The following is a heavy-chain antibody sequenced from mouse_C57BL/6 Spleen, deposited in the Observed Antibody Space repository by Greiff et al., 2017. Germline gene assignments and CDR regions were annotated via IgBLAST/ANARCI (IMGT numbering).Heavy chain of an antibody. V-gene: IGHV5-9*01. CDR2: ISGGGGNT. D-gene: IGHD2-4*01. J-gene: IGHJ2*01. CDR1: GFTFSSYT. CDR3: AREGDYDSGFDY. Sequence: EVKLVESGGGLVKPGGSLKLSCAASGFTFSSYTMSWVRQTPEKRLEWVATISGGGGNTYYPDSVKGRFTISRDNAKNTLYLQMSSLRSEDTALYYCAREGDYDSGFDYWGQGTTLTVSS.